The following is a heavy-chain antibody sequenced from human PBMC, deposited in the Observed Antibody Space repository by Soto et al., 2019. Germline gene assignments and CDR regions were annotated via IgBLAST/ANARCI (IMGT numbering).Heavy chain of an antibody. Sequence: QVQLVQSGAEEKKPGASVKVSCKASGYTFISYAMHWVRQAPGQSLEWMGWINPGNGDTKYSQTLQGRVTLTRDTSASTAYIELTSLSSDDTAVYYCAAGGGGSRYWGQGTLVTVSS. CDR1: GYTFISYA. J-gene: IGHJ4*02. D-gene: IGHD2-15*01. V-gene: IGHV1-3*05. CDR3: AAGGGGSRY. CDR2: INPGNGDT.